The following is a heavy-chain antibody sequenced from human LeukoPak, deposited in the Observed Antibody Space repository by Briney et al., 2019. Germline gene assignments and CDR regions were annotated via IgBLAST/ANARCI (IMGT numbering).Heavy chain of an antibody. CDR1: GGSISRYY. Sequence: SETLSLTCTVSGGSISRYYWSWIRQPAGKGLEWSGGIYTSGSTNYNPSLKSRVTMSVDTSKNQFSLKLSSVTAADTAVYYCAAGGVATITDYYYYGMDGWGQGTTVTVSS. J-gene: IGHJ6*02. V-gene: IGHV4-4*07. CDR2: IYTSGST. D-gene: IGHD5-12*01. CDR3: AAGGVATITDYYYYGMDG.